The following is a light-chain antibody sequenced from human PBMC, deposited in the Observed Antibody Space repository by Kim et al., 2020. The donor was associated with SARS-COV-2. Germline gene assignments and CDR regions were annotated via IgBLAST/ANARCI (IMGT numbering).Light chain of an antibody. CDR2: SNN. V-gene: IGLV1-44*01. Sequence: ELTQPPSASGTPGQRVTISCPGSSSNIGSNNVVWYQQFPGAAPNVLIHSNNQRPSGIPDRFSGSRSGTSASLAISGLQSGDEADYYCAVWDDSLKQGVFGGGTQLTVL. J-gene: IGLJ3*02. CDR1: SSNIGSNN. CDR3: AVWDDSLKQGV.